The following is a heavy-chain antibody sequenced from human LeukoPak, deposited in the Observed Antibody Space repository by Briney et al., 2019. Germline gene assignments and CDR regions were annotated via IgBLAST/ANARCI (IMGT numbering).Heavy chain of an antibody. J-gene: IGHJ6*02. CDR2: IYSGGST. Sequence: GGSLRLSCAASGFTVSSNYMSWVRQAPGKGLEWVSVIYSGGSTYYADSVKGRFTISRDNSKNTLYLQMNSLRAEDTAVYYCARDRVFYHYYYYGMDVWGQGTTVTVSS. D-gene: IGHD2-21*01. CDR1: GFTVSSNY. V-gene: IGHV3-66*02. CDR3: ARDRVFYHYYYYGMDV.